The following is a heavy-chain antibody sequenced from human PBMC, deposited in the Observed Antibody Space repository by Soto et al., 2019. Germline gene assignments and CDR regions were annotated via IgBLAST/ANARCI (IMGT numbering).Heavy chain of an antibody. V-gene: IGHV3-74*01. CDR1: GFTFSSYW. Sequence: EVQLVESGGGLVQPGGSLRLSCAASGFTFSSYWMHWVRQAPGKGLVWVSRINSDGSSTSYADSVKGRFTISRDNAKNTLYLQMNRLRAEDTAVYYCHTIVATTNPDYYYYYYMDVWGKGTTVTVSS. CDR3: HTIVATTNPDYYYYYYMDV. J-gene: IGHJ6*03. CDR2: INSDGSST. D-gene: IGHD5-12*01.